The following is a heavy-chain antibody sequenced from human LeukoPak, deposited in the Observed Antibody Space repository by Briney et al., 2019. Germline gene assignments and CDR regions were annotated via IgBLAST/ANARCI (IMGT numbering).Heavy chain of an antibody. CDR3: ARLAAAGTNYYYYYMDV. V-gene: IGHV1-2*02. J-gene: IGHJ6*03. D-gene: IGHD6-13*01. CDR1: GYTFTGYY. Sequence: ASVKVSCKASGYTFTGYYMHWVRQAPGQGLEWMGWINPNSGGTNYAQKFQGRVTITADESTSTAYMELSSLRSEDTAVYYCARLAAAGTNYYYYYMDVWGKGTTVTISS. CDR2: INPNSGGT.